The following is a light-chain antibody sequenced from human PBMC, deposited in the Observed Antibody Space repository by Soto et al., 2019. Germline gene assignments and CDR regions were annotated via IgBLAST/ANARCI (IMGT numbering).Light chain of an antibody. Sequence: DIQMTQSPSSLSASVGDRVTITCRASQSISSYLNWYQQKPGKAPKLLIYAASSLQSGVPSRFSGSGSGTDFTLTILSLQPEDFETYYCQQSYSTPLTFGGGTKVDIK. J-gene: IGKJ4*01. CDR3: QQSYSTPLT. V-gene: IGKV1-39*01. CDR2: AAS. CDR1: QSISSY.